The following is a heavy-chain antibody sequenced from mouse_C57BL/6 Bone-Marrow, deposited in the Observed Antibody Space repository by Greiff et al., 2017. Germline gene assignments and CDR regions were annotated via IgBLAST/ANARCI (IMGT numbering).Heavy chain of an antibody. V-gene: IGHV14-2*01. CDR1: GFNIKDYY. Sequence: EVKLKESGAELVKPGASVKLSCTASGFNIKDYYMHWVKQRTEQGLEWIGRIDPEDGETKYAPKFQGKATITADTSSTTAYLQLSSLTSEDTAVXYRARSPPPKDAMDYWGQGTSVTVSS. CDR3: ARSPPPKDAMDY. CDR2: IDPEDGET. J-gene: IGHJ4*01.